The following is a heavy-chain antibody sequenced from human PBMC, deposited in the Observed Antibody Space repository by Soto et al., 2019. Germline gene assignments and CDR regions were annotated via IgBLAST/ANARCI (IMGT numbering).Heavy chain of an antibody. J-gene: IGHJ5*02. CDR1: GFTFSSYA. CDR3: AKDASRIAVARDWFDP. D-gene: IGHD6-19*01. Sequence: PGGSLRLSCAASGFTFSSYAMSWVRQDPGRGLEWVSAISGSGGSTYYADSVKGRFTISRDNSKNTLYLQMNSLRAEDTAVYYCAKDASRIAVARDWFDPWGQGTLVTVSS. V-gene: IGHV3-23*01. CDR2: ISGSGGST.